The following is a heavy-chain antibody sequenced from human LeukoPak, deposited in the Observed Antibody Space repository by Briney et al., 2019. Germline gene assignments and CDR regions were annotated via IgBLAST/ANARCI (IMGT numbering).Heavy chain of an antibody. CDR2: IYYSGST. J-gene: IGHJ5*02. CDR1: GGSISSSSYY. D-gene: IGHD3-22*01. V-gene: IGHV4-39*01. CDR3: ARRDYYDSSGYSRMNWFDP. Sequence: SETLSLTCTVSGGSISSSSYYWGWIRQPPGKGLEWIGSIYYSGSTYYNPSLKSRVTISVDTSKNQFSLKLSSVTAADTAVYYCARRDYYDSSGYSRMNWFDPWGQGTLVTVSS.